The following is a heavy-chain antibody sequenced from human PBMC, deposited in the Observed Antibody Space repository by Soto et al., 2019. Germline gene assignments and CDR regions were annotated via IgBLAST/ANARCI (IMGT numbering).Heavy chain of an antibody. CDR3: ARREYRGSRSNTYYYYGMDV. D-gene: IGHD6-13*01. V-gene: IGHV4-39*01. Sequence: SETLSLTCTVSGGSISSSIYYWGWIRQPPGKGLEWIGRIYYIGSTYYDPSLKRRFTISVDTSKNQFSLKLSSVPAADTAVYYCARREYRGSRSNTYYYYGMDVWGQGTTVTVSS. CDR2: IYYIGST. CDR1: GGSISSSIYY. J-gene: IGHJ6*02.